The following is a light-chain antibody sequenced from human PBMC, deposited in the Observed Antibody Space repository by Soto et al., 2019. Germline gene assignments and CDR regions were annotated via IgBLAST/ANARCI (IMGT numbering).Light chain of an antibody. CDR3: CSYAGSPSYV. Sequence: QSALTQPRSVSGSPGQSVTISCTGTSSDVGGYNYVSWYQQHPGKAPKVMIYDVSERPSGVPVRFSGSKSGNTASLTISGLQAEDEADYYCCSYAGSPSYVFGTGTKLTVL. J-gene: IGLJ1*01. CDR1: SSDVGGYNY. V-gene: IGLV2-11*01. CDR2: DVS.